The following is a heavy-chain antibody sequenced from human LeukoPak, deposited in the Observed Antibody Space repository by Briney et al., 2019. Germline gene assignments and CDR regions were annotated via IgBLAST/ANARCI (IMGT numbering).Heavy chain of an antibody. CDR2: IRNKANSYAT. J-gene: IGHJ6*03. Sequence: GGSLRLSCAASGFTFSGSAMHWVRQASGKGLEWIGRIRNKANSYATVYAASLKGRFTISRDNSKKTLYLQMDSLRAEDTAIYYCAKDGYSMILVRDYYYMDVWGKGTTVTISS. CDR1: GFTFSGSA. CDR3: AKDGYSMILVRDYYYMDV. V-gene: IGHV3-73*01. D-gene: IGHD3-22*01.